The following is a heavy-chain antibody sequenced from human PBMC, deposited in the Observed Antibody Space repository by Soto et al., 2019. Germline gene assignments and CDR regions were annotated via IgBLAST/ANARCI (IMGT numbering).Heavy chain of an antibody. V-gene: IGHV4-39*01. CDR3: ARGSYYYDSSGYYNY. CDR2: IYFDGNT. J-gene: IGHJ4*02. Sequence: SETLSLTCTASGGSITSSSYYWGWIRQPPGKGLECVGNIYFDGNTYYNPSLKSRVTISMDTSKNQVSLRLSSVTAADTAVYYCARGSYYYDSSGYYNYWGQGTLVTVSS. D-gene: IGHD3-22*01. CDR1: GGSITSSSYY.